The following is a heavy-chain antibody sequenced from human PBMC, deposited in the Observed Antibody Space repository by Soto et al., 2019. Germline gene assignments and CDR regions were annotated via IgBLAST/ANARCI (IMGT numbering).Heavy chain of an antibody. D-gene: IGHD4-17*01. Sequence: PSETLSLTCAVSVGSSSSGGYSGTWILQPPGKGLEWIGYIYHSGSTYYNPSRKSRVTISVDRSKNQFSLKLSSVTAADTAVYYCARTEREVTTYWFDPWGQGTLVTVSS. CDR2: IYHSGST. V-gene: IGHV4-30-2*01. CDR1: VGSSSSGGYS. CDR3: ARTEREVTTYWFDP. J-gene: IGHJ5*02.